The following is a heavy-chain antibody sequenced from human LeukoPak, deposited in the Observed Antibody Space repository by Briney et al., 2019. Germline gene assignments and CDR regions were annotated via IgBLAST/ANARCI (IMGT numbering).Heavy chain of an antibody. V-gene: IGHV3-11*01. CDR1: GFTFSDYY. D-gene: IGHD3-22*01. CDR2: ISSSGSTI. Sequence: GGSLRLSCAASGFTFSDYYMSWIRQAPGKGLEWVSYISSSGSTIYCADSVKGRFTISRDNAKNSLYLQMNSLRAEDTAVYYCARARGDWSYYDSSGYLDVWGKGTTVTVSS. CDR3: ARARGDWSYYDSSGYLDV. J-gene: IGHJ6*04.